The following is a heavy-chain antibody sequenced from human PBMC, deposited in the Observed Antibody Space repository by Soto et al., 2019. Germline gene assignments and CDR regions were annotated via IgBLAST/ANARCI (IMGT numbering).Heavy chain of an antibody. Sequence: ASETLSLTCTVSGGSISSYYWSWIRQPPGKGLEWIGYIYYSGSTNYNPSLKSRVTISVDTSKNQFSLKLSAVTAADTAVYYCAREGVAGFDYWGQGTLVTVSS. CDR3: AREGVAGFDY. D-gene: IGHD6-19*01. V-gene: IGHV4-59*01. J-gene: IGHJ4*02. CDR2: IYYSGST. CDR1: GGSISSYY.